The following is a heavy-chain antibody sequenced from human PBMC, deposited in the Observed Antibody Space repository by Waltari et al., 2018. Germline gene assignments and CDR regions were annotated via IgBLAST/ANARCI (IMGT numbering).Heavy chain of an antibody. CDR1: GYTFTSYG. CDR3: ARGPFIAARHAEYFQH. V-gene: IGHV1-18*01. Sequence: QVQLVQSGAEVKKPGASVKVSCKASGYTFTSYGISWVRQAPGQGLEWMGWISAYNGNTNYAQKFQGRVTITADESTSTAYMELSSLRSEDTAVYYCARGPFIAARHAEYFQHWGQGTLVTVSS. D-gene: IGHD6-6*01. J-gene: IGHJ1*01. CDR2: ISAYNGNT.